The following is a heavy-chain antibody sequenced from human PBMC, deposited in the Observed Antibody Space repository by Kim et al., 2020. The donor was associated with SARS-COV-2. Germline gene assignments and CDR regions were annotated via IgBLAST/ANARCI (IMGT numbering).Heavy chain of an antibody. CDR1: GDSVSSNTAA. V-gene: IGHV6-1*01. J-gene: IGHJ6*02. CDR3: TRGSYGYYVDYYYCLDI. D-gene: IGHD3-10*02. Sequence: SQTLSLTCAISGDSVSSNTAAWNWIRQSPSRGLEWLGRAYYRSKWYNDYAVSVRGRIIINPDTSKNHFSLQLNSVTPEDTAIYYCTRGSYGYYVDYYYCLDIWGQGTTVTVSS. CDR2: AYYRSKWYN.